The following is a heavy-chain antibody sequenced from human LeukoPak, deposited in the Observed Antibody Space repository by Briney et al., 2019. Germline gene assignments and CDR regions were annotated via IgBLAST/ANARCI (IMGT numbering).Heavy chain of an antibody. CDR3: ARRPGRLGFDY. V-gene: IGHV3-7*01. CDR1: GFTFSSYW. Sequence: GGSLRLSCAASGFTFSSYWVSWVRQAPGKGREWVANIKQDGSEKYYVDSVKGRFTISRDNAKNSLYLQMHSLRAEDTAVYYFARRPGRLGFDYWGQGTLVTVSS. CDR2: IKQDGSEK. D-gene: IGHD5-12*01. J-gene: IGHJ4*02.